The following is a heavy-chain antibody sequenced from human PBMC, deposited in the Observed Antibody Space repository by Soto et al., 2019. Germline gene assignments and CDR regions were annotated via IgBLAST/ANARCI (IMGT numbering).Heavy chain of an antibody. J-gene: IGHJ4*02. D-gene: IGHD3-3*01. CDR2: IYYSGST. V-gene: IGHV4-59*08. CDR3: ARLGVVGTLLPDY. CDR1: GGSISSYY. Sequence: SETLSLTCTVSGGSISSYYWSWIRQPPGKGLECIGYIYYSGSTNYNPSLKSRVTISVDTSKNQFSLKLSSVTAADTAVYYCARLGVVGTLLPDYWGQGTLVTVSS.